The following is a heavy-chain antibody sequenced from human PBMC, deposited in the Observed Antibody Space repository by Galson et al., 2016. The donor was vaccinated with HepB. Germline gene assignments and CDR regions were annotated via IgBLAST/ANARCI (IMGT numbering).Heavy chain of an antibody. J-gene: IGHJ4*02. CDR1: GYSFTNYW. V-gene: IGHV5-10-1*01. Sequence: QSGAEVKKPGESLRISCTGSGYSFTNYWINWVRQMPGKGLEWMGRIDPGDSFTNYSPSFQGHVTISADKSISTAYLQWSRLKASDTAMYYFASLRSGSSTSDSWGQGTLVTVSS. CDR3: ASLRSGSSTSDS. D-gene: IGHD1-26*01. CDR2: IDPGDSFT.